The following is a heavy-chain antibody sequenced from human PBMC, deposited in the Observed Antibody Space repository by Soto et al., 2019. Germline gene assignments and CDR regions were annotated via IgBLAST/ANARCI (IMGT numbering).Heavy chain of an antibody. D-gene: IGHD3-10*01. CDR1: GYTFTDHG. CDR3: AREVEGSYSPADF. Sequence: QVQLVQSGPEVKKPGASVTVSCKTSGYTFTDHGIDWVRQAPGQGLEWVGWVSSYNGNTNYAYNLKDRVIMTTDASTRTAYMELRDLRSDATAVYYCAREVEGSYSPADFWGQGTPVTVSA. V-gene: IGHV1-18*01. CDR2: VSSYNGNT. J-gene: IGHJ4*02.